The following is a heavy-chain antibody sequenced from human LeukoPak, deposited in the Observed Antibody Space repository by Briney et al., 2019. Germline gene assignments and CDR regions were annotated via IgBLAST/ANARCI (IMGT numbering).Heavy chain of an antibody. V-gene: IGHV3-23*01. Sequence: GGSLRLSCAASGFTFSSSAMSWVRQAPGKGLEWVSAISNNGGYSYYADSVQGRFTISRDNSKSTLCLQMNSLRAEDTAVYYCAKQLGYCSDGSCYFPYWGQGTLVSVSS. J-gene: IGHJ4*02. CDR1: GFTFSSSA. CDR2: ISNNGGYS. CDR3: AKQLGYCSDGSCYFPY. D-gene: IGHD2-15*01.